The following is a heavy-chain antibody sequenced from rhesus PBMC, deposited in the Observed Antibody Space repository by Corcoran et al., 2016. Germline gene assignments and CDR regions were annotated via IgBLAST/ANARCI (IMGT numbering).Heavy chain of an antibody. CDR3: VRSAAAARNVLDV. D-gene: IGHD6-43*01. CDR2: ISGSGGSP. CDR1: GGSISSNY. V-gene: IGHV4-173*01. Sequence: QLQLQESGPGLVKPSETLSLTCAVSGGSISSNYWTWIRQPPGKGLEWIGRISGSGGSPDHNPSLTSRVTISTDTSKNQFSLKLTSVTAADTAVYYCVRSAAAARNVLDVWGRGLLVTVSS. J-gene: IGHJ5-2*02.